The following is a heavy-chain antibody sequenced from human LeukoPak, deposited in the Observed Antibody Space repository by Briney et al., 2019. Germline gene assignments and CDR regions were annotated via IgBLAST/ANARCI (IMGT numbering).Heavy chain of an antibody. J-gene: IGHJ4*02. CDR1: GFTFINYA. CDR3: AKNGVWGSYIFGY. V-gene: IGHV3-23*01. D-gene: IGHD3-16*01. CDR2: ISGSGAST. Sequence: PGGSLRLSCAASGFTFINYAMSWVRQAPGKGLEWVSAISGSGASTYYADSVKGRFTISRDKSKNTLYLQMNSLRAEDTAVYYCAKNGVWGSYIFGYWGQGTLATVSS.